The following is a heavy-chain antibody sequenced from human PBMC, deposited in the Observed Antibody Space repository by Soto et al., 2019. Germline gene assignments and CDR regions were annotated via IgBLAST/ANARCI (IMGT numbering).Heavy chain of an antibody. CDR1: GGSFSGYY. CDR3: ARGAALRYFDWLFPGRPSDY. CDR2: INHSGST. Sequence: SETLSLTCAVYGGSFSGYYWSWIRQPPGKGLEWIGEINHSGSTNYNPSLKSRVTISVDTSKNQFSLKLSSVTAADTAVYYCARGAALRYFDWLFPGRPSDYWGQGTLVTVSS. J-gene: IGHJ4*02. D-gene: IGHD3-9*01. V-gene: IGHV4-34*01.